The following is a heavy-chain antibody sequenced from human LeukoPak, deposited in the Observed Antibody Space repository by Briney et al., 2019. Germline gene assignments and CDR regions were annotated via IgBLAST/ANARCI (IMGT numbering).Heavy chain of an antibody. D-gene: IGHD2-21*01. CDR2: INHSGNT. V-gene: IGHV4-34*01. Sequence: PSETLSLTCAVYSGSFSDYYWSWIRLSPGKGLEWIGEINHSGNTHYSSALKSRVTISVDTSKNQFSLKLSSVTAADTAVYYCARTPEVGIVDYWGQGTLVTVSS. CDR3: ARTPEVGIVDY. CDR1: SGSFSDYY. J-gene: IGHJ4*02.